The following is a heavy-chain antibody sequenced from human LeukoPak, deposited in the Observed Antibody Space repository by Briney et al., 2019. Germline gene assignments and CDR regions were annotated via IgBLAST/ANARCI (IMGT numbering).Heavy chain of an antibody. CDR1: RSTFRSYD. Sequence: TLCLSCAASRSTFRSYDKNCICRAPGKELEWVSTITSTSTYIAYADSVKGRFTISRDNADNSLYLQMNSLRDDDTAVYYCAKERPHGMDVWGQGTSVTVSS. J-gene: IGHJ6*02. D-gene: IGHD6-6*01. CDR3: AKERPHGMDV. CDR2: ITSTSTYI. V-gene: IGHV3-21*01.